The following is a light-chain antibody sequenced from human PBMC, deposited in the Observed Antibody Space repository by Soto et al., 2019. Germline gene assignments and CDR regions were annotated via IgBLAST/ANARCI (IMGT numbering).Light chain of an antibody. CDR1: QRITSY. CDR3: HQYNGWPRT. CDR2: DAT. V-gene: IGKV3-11*01. J-gene: IGKJ1*01. Sequence: EVVLTQSPATLSLSPGERATLSCRASQRITSYLAWYQQRPGQAPRLLMYDATNRASGVPARFSGSKSGTDFTLTISSLQPEDFAVYYCHQYNGWPRTFGQGTKVEI.